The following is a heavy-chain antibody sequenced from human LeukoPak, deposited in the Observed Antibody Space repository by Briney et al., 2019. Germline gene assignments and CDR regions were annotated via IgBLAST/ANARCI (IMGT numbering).Heavy chain of an antibody. Sequence: ASETLSLTCAVYGGSFSGYYWSWIRQPPGKGLEWIGEINHSGSTNYNPSLKSRVTISVDTSKNQFSLKLSSVTAADTAVYYCARERVDDGTDPWGQGTLVTVSS. V-gene: IGHV4-34*01. J-gene: IGHJ5*02. CDR2: INHSGST. CDR1: GGSFSGYY. D-gene: IGHD1-1*01. CDR3: ARERVDDGTDP.